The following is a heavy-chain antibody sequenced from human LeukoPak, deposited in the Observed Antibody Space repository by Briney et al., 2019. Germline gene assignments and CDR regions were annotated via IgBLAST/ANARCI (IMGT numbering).Heavy chain of an antibody. Sequence: ASETLSLTCTVSGGSISSGSDYWSWIRQPAGKGLEWIGRIYTSGSTNYNPSLKTRVTMSVDTSKNQFSLKLSSVTAADTAVYYCATSEGYWGQGTLVTVSS. CDR2: IYTSGST. J-gene: IGHJ4*02. CDR3: ATSEGY. V-gene: IGHV4-61*02. CDR1: GGSISSGSDY.